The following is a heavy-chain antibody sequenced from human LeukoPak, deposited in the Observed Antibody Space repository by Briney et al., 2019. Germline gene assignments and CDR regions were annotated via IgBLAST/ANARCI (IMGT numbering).Heavy chain of an antibody. D-gene: IGHD2-2*01. J-gene: IGHJ5*02. V-gene: IGHV3-43*02. Sequence: GGSLRLSCAASGFTFDDYAMLWVRQAPGKGLEWVSLISGDGGITYYADSVKGRFTISRDNAKNTLYLQMNSLRAEDTAVYYCARGGYCSSSSCFLIDPWGQGTLVTVSS. CDR2: ISGDGGIT. CDR3: ARGGYCSSSSCFLIDP. CDR1: GFTFDDYA.